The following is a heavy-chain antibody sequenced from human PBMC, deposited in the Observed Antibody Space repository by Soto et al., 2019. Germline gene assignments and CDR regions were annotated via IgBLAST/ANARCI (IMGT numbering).Heavy chain of an antibody. CDR2: ISGSGEMT. Sequence: GGSLRLSCAASGFTFRGDAMSWVRQAPGKGLEWVSSISGSGEMTHYAESVKGRFTISRDNSKNTLYLQMESLRAEDTALYYCARSEMTYNWNDWGQGTLVTVSS. D-gene: IGHD1-1*01. V-gene: IGHV3-23*01. J-gene: IGHJ4*02. CDR1: GFTFRGDA. CDR3: ARSEMTYNWND.